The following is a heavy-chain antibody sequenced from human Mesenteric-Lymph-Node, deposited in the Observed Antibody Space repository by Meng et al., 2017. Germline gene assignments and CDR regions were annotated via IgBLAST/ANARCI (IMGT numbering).Heavy chain of an antibody. Sequence: GESLKISCSASGFMFSRYGMVWVRQAPGKGLEWVANIREDGNEEQYVDSVKGRFTVSRDNAKNSLYLQMNSLKVEDTAVYYCAKNRFGSGPPDYWGQGTLVTVSS. J-gene: IGHJ4*02. CDR1: GFMFSRYG. V-gene: IGHV3-7*01. D-gene: IGHD3-10*01. CDR2: IREDGNEE. CDR3: AKNRFGSGPPDY.